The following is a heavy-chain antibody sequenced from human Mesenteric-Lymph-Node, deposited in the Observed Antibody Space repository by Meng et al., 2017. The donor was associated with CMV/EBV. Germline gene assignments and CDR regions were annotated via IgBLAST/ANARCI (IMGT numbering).Heavy chain of an antibody. J-gene: IGHJ6*02. Sequence: ASVKVSCKASGYTFTGYYMHWVRQAPGQGLEWMGWINPNSGGTNYAQKFQGRVTMTRDTSISTAYMELSRLRSDDTAVYYCARAIAAARFYYYGMDVWGQGTTVTVSS. CDR1: GYTFTGYY. CDR3: ARAIAAARFYYYGMDV. CDR2: INPNSGGT. V-gene: IGHV1-2*02. D-gene: IGHD6-13*01.